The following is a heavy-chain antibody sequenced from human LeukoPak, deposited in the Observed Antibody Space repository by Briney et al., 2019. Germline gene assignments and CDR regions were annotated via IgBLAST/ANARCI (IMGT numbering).Heavy chain of an antibody. D-gene: IGHD2-2*01. J-gene: IGHJ6*04. CDR1: GYSISSGYY. CDR2: IYHSGST. CDR3: ARDVPVVVPAAMPMDV. Sequence: SETLSLTCTVSGYSISSGYYWGWIRQPPGKGLEWIGSIYHSGSTYYNPSLKSRVTISVDTSKNQFSLKLSSVTAADTAVYYCARDVPVVVPAAMPMDVWGKGTTVIFSS. V-gene: IGHV4-38-2*02.